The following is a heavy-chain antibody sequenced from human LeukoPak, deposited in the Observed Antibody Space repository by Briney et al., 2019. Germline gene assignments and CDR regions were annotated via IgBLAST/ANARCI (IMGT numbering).Heavy chain of an antibody. Sequence: PGGSLRLSCAASRFTLSNYAMSWVRQAPGKGLEWVSATTGSGGTTYYADSVKGRFTISRDNSKNTLYLQMNSLRAEDTAVYYCAKSVVAGVYGSFDYWGQGTLVTVSS. D-gene: IGHD2-15*01. V-gene: IGHV3-23*01. CDR3: AKSVVAGVYGSFDY. J-gene: IGHJ4*02. CDR1: RFTLSNYA. CDR2: TTGSGGTT.